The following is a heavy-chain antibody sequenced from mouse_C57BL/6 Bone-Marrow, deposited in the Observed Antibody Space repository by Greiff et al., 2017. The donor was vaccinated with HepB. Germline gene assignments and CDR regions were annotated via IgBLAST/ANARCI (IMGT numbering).Heavy chain of an antibody. D-gene: IGHD2-3*01. CDR3: ARADGYSSFAY. V-gene: IGHV3-6*01. CDR2: ISYDGSN. CDR1: GYSITSGYY. J-gene: IGHJ3*01. Sequence: EVKLVESGPGLVKPSQSLSLTCSVTGYSITSGYYWNWIRQFPGNKLEWMGYISYDGSNNYNPSLKNRISITRDTSKNQFFLKLNSVTTEDTATYYCARADGYSSFAYWGQGTLVTVSA.